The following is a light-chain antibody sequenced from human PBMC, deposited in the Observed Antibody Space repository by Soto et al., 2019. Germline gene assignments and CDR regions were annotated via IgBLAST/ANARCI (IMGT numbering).Light chain of an antibody. J-gene: IGKJ1*01. CDR3: QRSYGSPRRK. CDR1: QTISIF. V-gene: IGKV1-39*01. Sequence: DIQMTQSPSSLSASVGDRVTITCRASQTISIFLNWYQQKPGKAPKLLIYGASTLQGGVPSRFSGSGSGTDFTHTISRLQPEDFATYYCQRSYGSPRRKCGQGTKVDIK. CDR2: GAS.